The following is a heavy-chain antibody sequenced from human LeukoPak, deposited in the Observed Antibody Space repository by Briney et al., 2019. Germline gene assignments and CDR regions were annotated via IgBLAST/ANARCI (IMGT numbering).Heavy chain of an antibody. J-gene: IGHJ4*02. CDR3: ARDTPGYGGDDFDY. Sequence: GGSLRLSCVVSGFTVSGNYMSWVRQAPGKGLEWVSIMYASGTTDYADSVKGRFTISRDNSKNTLYLQMSSLRVEDTAVYYCARDTPGYGGDDFDYWGQGALVTVSS. CDR1: GFTVSGNY. CDR2: MYASGTT. V-gene: IGHV3-53*01. D-gene: IGHD4-23*01.